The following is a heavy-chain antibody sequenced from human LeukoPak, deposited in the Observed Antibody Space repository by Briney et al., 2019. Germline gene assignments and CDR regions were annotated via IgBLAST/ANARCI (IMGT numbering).Heavy chain of an antibody. J-gene: IGHJ5*02. CDR2: IYTSGST. V-gene: IGHV4-4*09. CDR3: ARPAAHNWFDR. D-gene: IGHD2-2*01. Sequence: SETLSFTCTVSGGSISSYYWSWIRQPPGKGLEWIGYIYTSGSTNYNPSLKSRVTISVDTSKNQFSLKLSSVTAADTAVYYCARPAAHNWFDRWGQGTLVTVSS. CDR1: GGSISSYY.